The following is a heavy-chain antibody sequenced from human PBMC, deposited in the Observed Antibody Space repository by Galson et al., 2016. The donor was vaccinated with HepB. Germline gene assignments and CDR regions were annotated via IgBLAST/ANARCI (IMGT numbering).Heavy chain of an antibody. CDR2: VWFDGSKE. CDR1: GFRFSDYG. Sequence: SLRLSCAASGFRFSDYGTHWVRQAPGRGLEWVALVWFDGSKEFYADSVKGRFTISRDNAKNTLFLQMNSLRVEDSAVYYCARAPETGYDFWSGYADFWGQGSLVTVSS. J-gene: IGHJ4*02. CDR3: ARAPETGYDFWSGYADF. V-gene: IGHV3-33*01. D-gene: IGHD3-3*01.